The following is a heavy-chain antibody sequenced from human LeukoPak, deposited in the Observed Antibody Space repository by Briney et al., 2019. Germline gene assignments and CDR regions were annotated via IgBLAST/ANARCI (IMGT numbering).Heavy chain of an antibody. CDR3: AKRGVVIRVILVGFHKEAYYFDS. CDR1: GITLSNYG. J-gene: IGHJ4*02. D-gene: IGHD3-22*01. V-gene: IGHV3-23*01. CDR2: ISDSGGRT. Sequence: GGSLRLSCAVSGITLSNYGMSWVRQAPGKGLEWVAGISDSGGRTNYADYVKGRFTISRDNPKNTLYLQMNSLRAEDTAVYFCAKRGVVIRVILVGFHKEAYYFDSWGQGALVTVSS.